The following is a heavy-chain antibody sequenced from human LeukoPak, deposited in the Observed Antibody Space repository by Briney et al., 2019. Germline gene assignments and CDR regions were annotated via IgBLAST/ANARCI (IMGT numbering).Heavy chain of an antibody. CDR3: AKGPAATKYNWFDR. V-gene: IGHV3-23*01. Sequence: PGRSLRLSCTASGFTFGDYLMSWFRQAPGKGLEWVSAISGSGCSTYYADSVKGRFTISRDNFKNTLYLQMNSLRAEETAVYYCAKGPAATKYNWFDRWGQGTLVTVSS. J-gene: IGHJ5*02. CDR2: ISGSGCST. CDR1: GFTFGDYL. D-gene: IGHD2-8*01.